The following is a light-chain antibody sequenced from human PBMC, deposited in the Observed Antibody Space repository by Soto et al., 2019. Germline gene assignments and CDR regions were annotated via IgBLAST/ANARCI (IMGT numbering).Light chain of an antibody. CDR2: GAS. J-gene: IGKJ4*01. CDR1: QSVSSSY. Sequence: EIVLTQSPGTLSLSPGESASLSCRASQSVSSSYLAWYQQKPGQAPRLLIYGASSRATGIPARFSGSGSGTDFTLTISSLQPEDFAVYYCQQRSNWPLTFGGGTKVDNK. CDR3: QQRSNWPLT. V-gene: IGKV3D-20*02.